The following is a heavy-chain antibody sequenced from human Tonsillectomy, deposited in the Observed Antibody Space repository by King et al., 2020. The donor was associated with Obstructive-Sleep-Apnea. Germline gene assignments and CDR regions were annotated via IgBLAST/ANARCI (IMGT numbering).Heavy chain of an antibody. J-gene: IGHJ4*02. V-gene: IGHV4-38-2*02. CDR1: GYSISSGYY. Sequence: QLQESGPGLVKPSETLSLTCTVSGYSISSGYYWGWIRQPPGKGLEWIGTIYHSGSTYYNPSLKSRGTISRDTSKNQISLKLSSVTAADTAVYYCARDRPSGSYSYWGQGTLVTVSS. CDR3: ARDRPSGSYSY. CDR2: IYHSGST. D-gene: IGHD1-26*01.